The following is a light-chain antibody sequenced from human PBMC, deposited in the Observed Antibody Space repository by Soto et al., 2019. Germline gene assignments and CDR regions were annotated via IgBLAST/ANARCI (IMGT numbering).Light chain of an antibody. J-gene: IGKJ4*01. Sequence: EIVLTQSPATLSLSPGERATLSCRASQSVSSYLAWYQQKPGQAPRLLIYDASNRATGIPARFSGSGSGTDFNLTISSLEPEDFAVYYCQQRSNWPPKLTFGGGTKVEIK. CDR2: DAS. CDR3: QQRSNWPPKLT. V-gene: IGKV3-11*01. CDR1: QSVSSY.